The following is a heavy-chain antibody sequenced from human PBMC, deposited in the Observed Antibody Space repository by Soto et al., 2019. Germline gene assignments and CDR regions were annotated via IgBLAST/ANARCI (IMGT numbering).Heavy chain of an antibody. V-gene: IGHV4-39*01. CDR1: GGSIKVGGYY. Sequence: SETLSLTCTVSGGSIKVGGYYWGWIRQPPGKGLEWVATIYYSGTTSYNPSLKIRLTISLDTSRNQFSLDLTSVTAADTAFYYCARLAYGHYSTWGQGTLVPVSS. CDR3: ARLAYGHYST. J-gene: IGHJ4*02. CDR2: IYYSGTT. D-gene: IGHD3-22*01.